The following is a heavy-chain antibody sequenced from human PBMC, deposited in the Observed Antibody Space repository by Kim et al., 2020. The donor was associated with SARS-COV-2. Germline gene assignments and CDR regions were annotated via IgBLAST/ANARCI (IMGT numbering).Heavy chain of an antibody. CDR3: ARASLTTVTTKAYYYYGMAV. Sequence: SETLSLTCAVYGGSFSGYYWSWIRQPPGKGLEWIGEINHSGSTNYNPSLKSRVTISVDTSKNQFSLKLSSVTAADTAVYYCARASLTTVTTKAYYYYGMAVWGQGTTVTVSS. D-gene: IGHD4-17*01. CDR1: GGSFSGYY. J-gene: IGHJ6*02. CDR2: INHSGST. V-gene: IGHV4-34*01.